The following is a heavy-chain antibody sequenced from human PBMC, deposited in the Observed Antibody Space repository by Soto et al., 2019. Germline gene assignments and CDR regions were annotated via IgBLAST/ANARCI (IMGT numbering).Heavy chain of an antibody. D-gene: IGHD3-10*01. CDR1: GFTFSSYS. Sequence: GSLRLSCAASGFTFSSYSMNWVRQAPGKGLEWVSYISSSSSTIYYADSVKGRFTISRDNAKNSLYLQMNSLRDEDTAVYYCARDGVLLWFGESSHYGMDVWGQGTTVTVSS. CDR2: ISSSSSTI. J-gene: IGHJ6*02. V-gene: IGHV3-48*02. CDR3: ARDGVLLWFGESSHYGMDV.